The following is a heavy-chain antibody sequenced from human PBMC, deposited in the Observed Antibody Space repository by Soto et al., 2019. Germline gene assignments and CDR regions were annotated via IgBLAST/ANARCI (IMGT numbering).Heavy chain of an antibody. CDR1: GYTFTSYG. CDR3: ARVGMVRGVRYYYYMDV. Sequence: GASVKVSCKASGYTFTSYGISWVRQAPGQGLEWMGWISAYNGNTNYAQKLQGRVTMTTDTSTSTAYMELRSLRSDDTAVYYWARVGMVRGVRYYYYMDVWGKGTTVTVSS. J-gene: IGHJ6*03. D-gene: IGHD3-10*01. V-gene: IGHV1-18*01. CDR2: ISAYNGNT.